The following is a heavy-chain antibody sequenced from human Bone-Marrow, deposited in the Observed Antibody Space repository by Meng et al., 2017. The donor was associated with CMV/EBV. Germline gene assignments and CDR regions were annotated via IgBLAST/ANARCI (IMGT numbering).Heavy chain of an antibody. CDR1: GLTLRSDG. J-gene: IGHJ1*01. V-gene: IGHV3-23*01. D-gene: IGHD6-13*01. CDR3: ARGIYSSIWDREYFPQ. Sequence: GLTLRSDGMGWVRQAPGRGLEWVSTISVSGDGAYYADCAQGRFIISRDNSKSTLYLQMNSLRGEDTAIYFCARGIYSSIWDREYFPQWGQGTLVTVSS. CDR2: ISVSGDGA.